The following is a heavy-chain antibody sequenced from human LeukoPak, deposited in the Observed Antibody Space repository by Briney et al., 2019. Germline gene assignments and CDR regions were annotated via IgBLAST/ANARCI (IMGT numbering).Heavy chain of an antibody. Sequence: GGSLRLSCAASGFTFSSYGMHWVRQAPGKGLEWVAVIWYDGSNKYYADSVKGRFTISRDNSKNTLYLQMNSLRAEDTAVYCCAKDLGYFDYWGQGTLVTVSS. V-gene: IGHV3-33*06. J-gene: IGHJ4*02. CDR1: GFTFSSYG. CDR2: IWYDGSNK. CDR3: AKDLGYFDY.